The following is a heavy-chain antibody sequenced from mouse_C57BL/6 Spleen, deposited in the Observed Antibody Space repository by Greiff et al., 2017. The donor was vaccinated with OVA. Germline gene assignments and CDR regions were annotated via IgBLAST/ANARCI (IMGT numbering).Heavy chain of an antibody. CDR3: ARGGGYFDY. J-gene: IGHJ2*01. V-gene: IGHV5-17*01. Sequence: DVKLQESGGGLVKPGGSLKLSCAASGFTFSDYGMHWVRQAPEKGLEWVAYISSGSSTIYYADTVKGRFTISRDNAKNTLFLQMTSLRSEDTAMYYCARGGGYFDYWGQGTTLTVSS. CDR2: ISSGSSTI. CDR1: GFTFSDYG.